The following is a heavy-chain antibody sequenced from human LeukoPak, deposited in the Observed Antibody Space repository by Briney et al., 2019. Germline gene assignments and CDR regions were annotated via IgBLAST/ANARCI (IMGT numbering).Heavy chain of an antibody. CDR2: INPNSGGT. CDR1: GYTFTGYY. V-gene: IGHV1-2*02. D-gene: IGHD4-17*01. CDR3: ARGVMTTVTFPFGY. J-gene: IGHJ4*02. Sequence: GASVKVSCKASGYTFTGYYMHWVRQAPGQGLEWMGWINPNSGGTNYAQKFQGRVTMTMDTSISTAYMELSRLRSDDTAVYYCARGVMTTVTFPFGYWGQGTLVTVSS.